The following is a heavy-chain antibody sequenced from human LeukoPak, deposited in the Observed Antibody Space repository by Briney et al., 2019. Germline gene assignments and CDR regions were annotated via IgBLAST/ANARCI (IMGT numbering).Heavy chain of an antibody. CDR3: ARQIGFSTMVRGVYAEYFQN. V-gene: IGHV4-39*01. CDR2: IYYSGST. Sequence: PSETLSLTCTVSGGSICSVSYYWAWIRQPPGKGLEWIGSIYYSGSTYYNPSLKSRVTISVDTSKNQFSLKLSSVTAADTAVYYCARQIGFSTMVRGVYAEYFQNWGRGTLVTVSS. CDR1: GGSICSVSYY. D-gene: IGHD3-10*01. J-gene: IGHJ1*01.